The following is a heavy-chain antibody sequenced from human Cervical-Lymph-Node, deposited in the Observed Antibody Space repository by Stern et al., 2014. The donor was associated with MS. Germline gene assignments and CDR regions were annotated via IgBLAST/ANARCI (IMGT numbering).Heavy chain of an antibody. D-gene: IGHD4-17*01. CDR3: AAESADYVSKALDY. CDR2: VNPNTGDT. J-gene: IGHJ4*02. CDR1: GYSFTHLY. V-gene: IGHV1-2*02. Sequence: QVQLVQSRAEVKKPGASVKVSCKASGYSFTHLYMHWVRQAPGHGLEWMGWVNPNTGDTHFARNFQGRVTLTRDTSINTAYMEVSRLTSDDTAVYYCAAESADYVSKALDYWGQGTLVTVSS.